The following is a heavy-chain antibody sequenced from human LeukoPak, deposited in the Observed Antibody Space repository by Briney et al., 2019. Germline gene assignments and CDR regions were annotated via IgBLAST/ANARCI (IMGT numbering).Heavy chain of an antibody. D-gene: IGHD5-18*01. CDR2: ISYDGRNK. CDR3: AKARGYTYSYDAFDI. CDR1: GFTFSSYA. J-gene: IGHJ3*02. V-gene: IGHV3-30*04. Sequence: GGSLRLSCAASGFTFSSYAMHWVRQAPGKGLEWVAIISYDGRNKYYADSVKGRFTISRDNSKNTLYLQMSNLRAEDTAVYYCAKARGYTYSYDAFDIWGQGTMVTVSS.